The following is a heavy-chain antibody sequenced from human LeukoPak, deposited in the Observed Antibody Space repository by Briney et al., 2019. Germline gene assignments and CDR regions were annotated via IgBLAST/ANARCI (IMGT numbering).Heavy chain of an antibody. J-gene: IGHJ4*02. Sequence: PGGSLRLSCAASGFTFSSYAMRWVRQAPGKGRAWVSALSGSGGSTYYADSVKGRFTISRDNSKNTLYLQMNSLRAEDTALYYCAKDQARGSSGWATPVDYWGQGTLVTVSS. CDR1: GFTFSSYA. D-gene: IGHD6-19*01. CDR2: LSGSGGST. CDR3: AKDQARGSSGWATPVDY. V-gene: IGHV3-23*01.